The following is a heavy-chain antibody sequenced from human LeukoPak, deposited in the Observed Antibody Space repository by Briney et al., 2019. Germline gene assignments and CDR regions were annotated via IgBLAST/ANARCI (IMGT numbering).Heavy chain of an antibody. V-gene: IGHV1-24*01. CDR3: ATVAYYYDSSGYYYDY. Sequence: ASVTVSCKVSGYTLTELSMHWVRQAPGKGLEWMGGLDPEDGETIYAQKFQGRVTMTEDTSTDTAYMELSSLRSEDTAVYYCATVAYYYDSSGYYYDYWGQGTLVTVSS. CDR1: GYTLTELS. CDR2: LDPEDGET. J-gene: IGHJ4*02. D-gene: IGHD3-22*01.